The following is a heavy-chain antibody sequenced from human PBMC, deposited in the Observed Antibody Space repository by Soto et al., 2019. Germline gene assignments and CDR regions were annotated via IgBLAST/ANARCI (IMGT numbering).Heavy chain of an antibody. D-gene: IGHD3-3*01. CDR2: ISGSDGKT. V-gene: IGHV3-23*01. CDR1: GFSFGSYA. J-gene: IGHJ4*02. Sequence: LRLSCAASGFSFGSYALSWVRQAPGKGLEWVSTISGSDGKTFYADSVKGRFSISRDTSQSTLYLQMNSLRADDTAMYYCARWSYLDYWGQGTRVTVSS. CDR3: ARWSYLDY.